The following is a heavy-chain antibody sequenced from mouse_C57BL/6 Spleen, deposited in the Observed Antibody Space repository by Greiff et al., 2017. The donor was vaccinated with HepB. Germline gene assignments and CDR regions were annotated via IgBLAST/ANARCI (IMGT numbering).Heavy chain of an antibody. Sequence: VQLQQSGAELVRPGASVKLSCTASGFNIKDDYMHWVKQRPEQGLEWIGWIDPENGDTEYASKFQGKATITADTSSNTAYLQLSSLTSEDTAVYYCTHRAFFDYWGQGTTLTVSS. J-gene: IGHJ2*01. CDR1: GFNIKDDY. CDR2: IDPENGDT. CDR3: THRAFFDY. D-gene: IGHD3-1*01. V-gene: IGHV14-4*01.